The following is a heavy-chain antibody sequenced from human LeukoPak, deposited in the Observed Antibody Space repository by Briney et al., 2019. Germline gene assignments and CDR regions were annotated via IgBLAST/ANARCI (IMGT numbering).Heavy chain of an antibody. Sequence: KSGESLKISCKGSGYSFTNHWIGWVRQMPGKGLEWMGIIYPGDSETRYSPSFQGQVTISADKSISTAYLQWSRLKASDTAMYYYARLPQWGGTYHFDYWGQGTLLTVSS. CDR3: ARLPQWGGTYHFDY. D-gene: IGHD1-26*01. V-gene: IGHV5-51*01. J-gene: IGHJ4*02. CDR2: IYPGDSET. CDR1: GYSFTNHW.